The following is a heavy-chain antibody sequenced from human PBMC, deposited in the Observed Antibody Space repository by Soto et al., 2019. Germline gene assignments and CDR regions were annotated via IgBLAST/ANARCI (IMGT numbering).Heavy chain of an antibody. Sequence: SETLSLTCTVSGGSISSGGYYWSWIRQHPGKGLEWVGYSYYTGSSYYNPSLKSRVTISVDASKNQLSLRLASVTAADTAVYYCARLDFRMNWFDPWGQGTLVTVSS. CDR1: GGSISSGGYY. J-gene: IGHJ5*02. D-gene: IGHD3-3*01. V-gene: IGHV4-31*03. CDR3: ARLDFRMNWFDP. CDR2: SYYTGSS.